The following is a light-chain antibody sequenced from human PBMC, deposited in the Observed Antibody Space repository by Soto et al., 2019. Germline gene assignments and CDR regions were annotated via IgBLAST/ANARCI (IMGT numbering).Light chain of an antibody. V-gene: IGLV2-8*01. J-gene: IGLJ2*01. Sequence: QSALTQPPSASGSPGQSVPISCTGTSSDVGGYGYVSWYQQHPGKAPKLMIFEVTKRASGVPGRFSGSKSGNTAFLTVSGLQAEDEADYFCSSYAGVNIDVVFGGGTKLTVL. CDR3: SSYAGVNIDVV. CDR1: SSDVGGYGY. CDR2: EVT.